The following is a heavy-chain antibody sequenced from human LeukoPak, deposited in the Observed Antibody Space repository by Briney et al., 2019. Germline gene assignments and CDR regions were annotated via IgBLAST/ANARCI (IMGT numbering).Heavy chain of an antibody. CDR1: GGSISSSSYY. CDR3: ARDSNYGNFDY. CDR2: IYYSGST. Sequence: SETLSLTCTVSGGSISSSSYYWGWLRQPPGKGLEWIGSIYYSGSTYYNPSLKSRVTISVDTSKNQFSLKLSSVTAADTAVYYCARDSNYGNFDYWGQGTLVTVSS. D-gene: IGHD1-7*01. J-gene: IGHJ4*02. V-gene: IGHV4-39*07.